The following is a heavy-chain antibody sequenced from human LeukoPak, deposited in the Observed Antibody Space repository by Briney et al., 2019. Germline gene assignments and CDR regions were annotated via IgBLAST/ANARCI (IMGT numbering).Heavy chain of an antibody. CDR1: GGSFSGYY. D-gene: IGHD6-6*01. CDR2: INHSGST. CDR3: ARRGSSRRYFDL. Sequence: SETLSLTCAVYGGSFSGYYWSWIRQPPGKGLEWIGEINHSGSTNYNPSLKSRVTISVDTSKNQFSLKLSSVTAADTAVYYCARRGSSRRYFDLWGRGTLDTVSS. V-gene: IGHV4-34*01. J-gene: IGHJ2*01.